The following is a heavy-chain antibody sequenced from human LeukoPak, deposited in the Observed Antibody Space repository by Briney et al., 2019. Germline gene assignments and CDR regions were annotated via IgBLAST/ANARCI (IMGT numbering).Heavy chain of an antibody. CDR1: GFTFSYYY. Sequence: GGSLRLSCAASGFTFSYYYMSWIRQAPGKGLEWVSYISSSGRTIYYAHSVKGRFTISRYNAENSLYLQMNSLRAEDTAVYYCARDYDILTGRTIDHWGQGTLVTVSS. CDR2: ISSSGRTI. CDR3: ARDYDILTGRTIDH. D-gene: IGHD3-9*01. V-gene: IGHV3-11*04. J-gene: IGHJ4*02.